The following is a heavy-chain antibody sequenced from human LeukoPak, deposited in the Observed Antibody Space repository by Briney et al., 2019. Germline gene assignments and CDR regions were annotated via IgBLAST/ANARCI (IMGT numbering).Heavy chain of an antibody. CDR2: VFRSGST. CDR3: ARDSNFYDVSHDKAEDF. D-gene: IGHD3-22*01. CDR1: GDSISRRTYY. V-gene: IGHV4-61*02. J-gene: IGHJ4*02. Sequence: SETLSLTCTVTGDSISRRTYYWTWVRQPAGKGLEWIGRVFRSGSTYYNPSLKSRVTISIDTSNNQFSLHLRSVTAADTAVYYCARDSNFYDVSHDKAEDFWGQGTLVTVSS.